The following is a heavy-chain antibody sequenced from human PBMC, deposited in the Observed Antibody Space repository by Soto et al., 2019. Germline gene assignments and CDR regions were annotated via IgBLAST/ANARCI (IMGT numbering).Heavy chain of an antibody. D-gene: IGHD3-9*01. Sequence: QVQLVESGGGVVQPGRSLRLSCAASGFTFSSYGMHWVRQAPGKGLEWVAVIWYDGSYKYYADSVKGRFTISRDNSKNTLDLQMNSLRAEDTAVYYCARGPPILTGYIHWYFDLWGRGTLVTVSS. CDR3: ARGPPILTGYIHWYFDL. CDR2: IWYDGSYK. CDR1: GFTFSSYG. J-gene: IGHJ2*01. V-gene: IGHV3-33*01.